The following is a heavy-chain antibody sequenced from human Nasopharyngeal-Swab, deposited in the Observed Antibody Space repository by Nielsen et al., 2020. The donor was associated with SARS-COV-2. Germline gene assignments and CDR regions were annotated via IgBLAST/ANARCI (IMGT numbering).Heavy chain of an antibody. CDR3: ARARYYYDSSGHWYFDL. CDR1: GGSFSGYY. D-gene: IGHD3-22*01. V-gene: IGHV4-34*01. J-gene: IGHJ2*01. Sequence: SETLSLTCAVYGGSFSGYYWSWIRQPPGKGLEWIGEINHSGSTNYNPSLKSRVTISVDTSKNQFSLKLTSVTAADTAVYYCARARYYYDSSGHWYFDLWGRGTLVTVSS. CDR2: INHSGST.